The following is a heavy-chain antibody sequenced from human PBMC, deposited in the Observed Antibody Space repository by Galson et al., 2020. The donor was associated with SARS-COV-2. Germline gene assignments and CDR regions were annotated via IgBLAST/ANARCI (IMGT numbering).Heavy chain of an antibody. D-gene: IGHD3-22*01. Sequence: GGSLRLTCAAYGFTFSSYSMNWVRQAPGKGLEWVSSISSSRSYIYYADPVKGRFTIPSDNAKNSLYLQMNSLRAEDTAVYYCARDRDYYDSSGYYDYYYYYGMDVWGQWTTVTVSS. CDR3: ARDRDYYDSSGYYDYYYYYGMDV. V-gene: IGHV3-21*01. CDR1: GFTFSSYS. J-gene: IGHJ6*02. CDR2: ISSSRSYI.